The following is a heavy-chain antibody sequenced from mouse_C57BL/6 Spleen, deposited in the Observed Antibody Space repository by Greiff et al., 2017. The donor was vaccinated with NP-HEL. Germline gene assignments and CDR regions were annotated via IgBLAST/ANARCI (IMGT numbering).Heavy chain of an antibody. CDR3: ARGVYYFDY. Sequence: EVQLVESGGGLVKPGGSLKLSCAASGFTFSSYAMSWVRQTPEKRLEWVATISDGGSYTYYPDNVKGRFTISRDNAKNNLYLQMSHLKSEDTAMYYGARGVYYFDYWGQGTTLTVSS. CDR2: ISDGGSYT. CDR1: GFTFSSYA. J-gene: IGHJ2*01. V-gene: IGHV5-4*01.